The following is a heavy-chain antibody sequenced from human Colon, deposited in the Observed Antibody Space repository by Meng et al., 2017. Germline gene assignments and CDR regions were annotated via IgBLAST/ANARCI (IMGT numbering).Heavy chain of an antibody. Sequence: QLQLQESGPGLVKPSEALSLTCSVSGGSISTSGYYGGWIRQPPVKGLEWIGSIGHSGTTYYTPSLRRRVTVSIDTSKNQFSLEVTSVTAADTAVYYCVRSSGWVRTGFDPWGQGTLVTVSS. V-gene: IGHV4-39*01. CDR1: GGSISTSGYY. CDR3: VRSSGWVRTGFDP. D-gene: IGHD6-19*01. J-gene: IGHJ5*02. CDR2: IGHSGTT.